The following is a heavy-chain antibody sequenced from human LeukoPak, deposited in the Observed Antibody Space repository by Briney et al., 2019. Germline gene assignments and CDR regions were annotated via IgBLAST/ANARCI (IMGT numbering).Heavy chain of an antibody. D-gene: IGHD6-13*01. J-gene: IGHJ3*02. V-gene: IGHV3-30*04. CDR2: ISYDGSNK. CDR1: GFTFSSYA. Sequence: GGSLRLSCAASGFTFSSYAMHWVRQAPGKGLEWVAVISYDGSNKYYADSVKGRFTISRDNSKNTLYLQMNSLRAEDTAVYYCARGSYSSSWLAFDIWGQGTMVTVSS. CDR3: ARGSYSSSWLAFDI.